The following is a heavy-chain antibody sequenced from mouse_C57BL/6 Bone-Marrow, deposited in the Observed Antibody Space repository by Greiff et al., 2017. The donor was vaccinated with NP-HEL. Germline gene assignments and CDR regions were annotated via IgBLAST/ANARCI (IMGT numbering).Heavy chain of an antibody. V-gene: IGHV2-6*01. Sequence: VQLQQSGPGLVAPSQSLSITCTVSGFSLTSYGVDWVRQSPGKGLEWLGVIWGVGSTNYNSALKSRLSISKDNSKSQVFLKMNSLQTDDTAMDYCASGAYDYPFAYWGQGTLVTVSA. CDR2: IWGVGST. CDR3: ASGAYDYPFAY. D-gene: IGHD2-4*01. J-gene: IGHJ3*01. CDR1: GFSLTSYG.